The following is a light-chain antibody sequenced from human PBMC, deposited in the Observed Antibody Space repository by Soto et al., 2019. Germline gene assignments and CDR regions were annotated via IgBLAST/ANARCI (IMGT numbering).Light chain of an antibody. CDR1: QSISSY. J-gene: IGKJ1*01. CDR2: AAS. V-gene: IGKV1-39*01. CDR3: QQNYITRT. Sequence: DIQMTQSPPSLSASVGDRVTITCRASQSISSYLNWYQQKPGKAPKLLIYAASSLQSGVPSRFSGSGSGTDFTLTISSLQPEDFATYYCQQNYITRTFGQGTKVDIK.